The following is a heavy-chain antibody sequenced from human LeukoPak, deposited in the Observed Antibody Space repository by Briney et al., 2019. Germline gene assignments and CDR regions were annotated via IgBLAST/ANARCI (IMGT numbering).Heavy chain of an antibody. J-gene: IGHJ4*02. CDR1: GFTFSNYG. CDR2: ISFDGSAK. V-gene: IGHV3-33*08. CDR3: ARDQGSLEMATIPPDY. D-gene: IGHD5-24*01. Sequence: GGSLRLSCAASGFTFSNYGMHWVRQAPGKGLEWVSVISFDGSAKYYADSVKGRFTISRDNSKNTLYLQMNSLRAEDTAVYYCARDQGSLEMATIPPDYWGQGTLVTVSS.